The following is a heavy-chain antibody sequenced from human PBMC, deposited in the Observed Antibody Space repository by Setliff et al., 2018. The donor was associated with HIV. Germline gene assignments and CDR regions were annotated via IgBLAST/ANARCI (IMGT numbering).Heavy chain of an antibody. J-gene: IGHJ4*02. V-gene: IGHV4-39*02. CDR3: ARGPIRYSSGVRWFLGVESWYSGIDY. CDR2: IYYAGNT. CDR1: GASVSTIDYY. Sequence: PPETLSLTCTVSGASVSTIDYYWGWFRQSPRAGLEWIADIYYAGNTYYNPSLKSRPTISIDTSRNQFSLKVTSLTAADTAVYFCARGPIRYSSGVRWFLGVESWYSGIDYWGQGTRVTVSS. D-gene: IGHD2-15*01.